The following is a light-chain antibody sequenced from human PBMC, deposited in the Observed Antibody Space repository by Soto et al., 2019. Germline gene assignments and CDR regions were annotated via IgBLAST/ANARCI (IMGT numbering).Light chain of an antibody. CDR1: QDIGSH. Sequence: DIQMTQSPSSLSASVGDRVTITCRASQDIGSHLAWYQQKPEKAPKSLIYFASTLQSGVPSRFSASGSGTDFTLTISSLQPEDFAVYYCQQYGSSPWLTFGGGTKVEIK. CDR2: FAS. CDR3: QQYGSSPWLT. J-gene: IGKJ4*01. V-gene: IGKV1D-16*01.